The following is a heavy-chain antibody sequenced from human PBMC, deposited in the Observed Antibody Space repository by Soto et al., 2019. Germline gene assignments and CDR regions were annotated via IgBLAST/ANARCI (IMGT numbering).Heavy chain of an antibody. CDR3: AGIVGAIRGAFDI. V-gene: IGHV3-30*03. Sequence: GGSLRLSCAASGFTFSSYGMHWVRQAPGKGLEWVAVISYDGSNKYYADSVEGRFTISRDNSKNTLYLQMNSLRAEDTAVYYCAGIVGAIRGAFDIWGQGTMVTVPS. CDR2: ISYDGSNK. D-gene: IGHD1-26*01. CDR1: GFTFSSYG. J-gene: IGHJ3*02.